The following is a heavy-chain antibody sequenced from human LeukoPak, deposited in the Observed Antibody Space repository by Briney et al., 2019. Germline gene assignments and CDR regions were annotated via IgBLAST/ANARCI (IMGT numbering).Heavy chain of an antibody. D-gene: IGHD4-17*01. CDR2: IKQDGSEK. V-gene: IGHV3-7*01. CDR1: GFTFSSYW. J-gene: IGHJ4*02. CDR3: ARDRGWGLRFLDY. Sequence: PGGSLRLSCAASGFTFSSYWMTWVRQAPGKGLEWVANIKQDGSEKYYVDSVKGRFTISRDNAKNSLYLQMDSPRAEATAMYFCARDRGWGLRFLDYWGQGTLVTVSS.